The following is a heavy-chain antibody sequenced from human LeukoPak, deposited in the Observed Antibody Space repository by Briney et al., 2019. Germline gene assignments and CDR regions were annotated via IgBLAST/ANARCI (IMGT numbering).Heavy chain of an antibody. CDR3: ARDIPVVGATRGFDY. CDR2: INPGGGST. V-gene: IGHV1-46*01. CDR1: GYTFTSYY. Sequence: ASVKVSCKASGYTFTSYYMHWVRQAPGQGLEWMGIINPGGGSTSYAQKFQGRVTMTRDTSTSTVYMELSSLRSEDTAVYYCARDIPVVGATRGFDYWGQGTLVTVSS. J-gene: IGHJ4*02. D-gene: IGHD1-26*01.